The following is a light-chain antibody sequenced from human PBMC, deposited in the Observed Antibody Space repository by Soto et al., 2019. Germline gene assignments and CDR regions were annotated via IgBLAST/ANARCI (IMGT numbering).Light chain of an antibody. Sequence: EIVLTQSPGTLALSPGERATLSCRASQSVSSNYLTWYQQKRGQAPRLLIHGASSRATDIPDRFSGSGSGTDFTLTISRLEPEDFAVYYCQQYGSSPFTFGPGTKVGIK. J-gene: IGKJ3*01. CDR1: QSVSSNY. CDR3: QQYGSSPFT. V-gene: IGKV3-20*01. CDR2: GAS.